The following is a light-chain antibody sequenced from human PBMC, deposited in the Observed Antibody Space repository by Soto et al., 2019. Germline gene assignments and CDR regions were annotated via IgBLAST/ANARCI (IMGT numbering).Light chain of an antibody. CDR1: SSDVGGY. CDR3: CSYAGTYTVV. J-gene: IGLJ2*01. CDR2: DVN. V-gene: IGLV2-11*01. Sequence: QSVLTQPRSVSGSPGQLVTISCTGTSSDVGGYVSWYQQYPGKAPKVMIYDVNKRPSGVPDRFSGSKSGNTASLTISGLQAEDEADYYCCSYAGTYTVVFGGGTKLTVL.